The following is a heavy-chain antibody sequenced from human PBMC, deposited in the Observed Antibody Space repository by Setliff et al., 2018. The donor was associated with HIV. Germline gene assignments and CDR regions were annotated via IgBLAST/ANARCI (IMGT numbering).Heavy chain of an antibody. V-gene: IGHV4-61*09. CDR1: GDSISSGSHY. CDR3: ARVGLRFKYTFDY. Sequence: SETLSLTCTVSGDSISSGSHYWSWIRQPAGKGLEWIGHIYTGGNANYNPSLQSRVTTSVDTSKNQFSLKLTSVAAADTAVYYCARVGLRFKYTFDYWGQGMLVTVSS. D-gene: IGHD5-12*01. CDR2: IYTGGNA. J-gene: IGHJ4*02.